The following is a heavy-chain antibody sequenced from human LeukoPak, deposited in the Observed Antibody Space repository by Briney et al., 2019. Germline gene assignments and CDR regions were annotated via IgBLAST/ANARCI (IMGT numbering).Heavy chain of an antibody. V-gene: IGHV1-24*01. CDR1: GYTLTELS. CDR3: ARVKNYRGYCTGGRCLWFDP. Sequence: ASVKVSCKVSGYTLTELSMHWVRQAPGKGLEWMGGFDPEDGETIYAQKFQGRVTMTEDTSTDTAYMELSSLRSEDTAVYYCARVKNYRGYCTGGRCLWFDPWGQGTLVTVSS. CDR2: FDPEDGET. J-gene: IGHJ5*02. D-gene: IGHD2-8*02.